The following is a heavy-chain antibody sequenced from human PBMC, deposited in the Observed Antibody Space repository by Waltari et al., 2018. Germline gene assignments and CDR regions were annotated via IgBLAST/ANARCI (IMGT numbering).Heavy chain of an antibody. CDR2: IYYSGST. V-gene: IGHV4-59*01. J-gene: IGHJ3*02. CDR1: GGSISSYY. Sequence: QVQLQESGPGLVKPSETLSLTCTVSGGSISSYYWSWIRQPPGKGLEWIGYIYYSGSTNYNPSLKSRVTISVDTSKNQFSLKLSSVTAADTAVYYCARERMYGEEIGAFDIWGQGTMVTVSS. D-gene: IGHD4-17*01. CDR3: ARERMYGEEIGAFDI.